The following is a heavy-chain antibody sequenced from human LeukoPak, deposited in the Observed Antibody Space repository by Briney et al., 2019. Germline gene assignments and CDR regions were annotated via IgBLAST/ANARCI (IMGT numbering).Heavy chain of an antibody. CDR1: GFTFSTYW. CDR3: ARVEDCSNGICPFDY. Sequence: GGSLRLSCAASGFTFSTYWMNWVRQAPGKGLEWVAIIKQDGSEEFYVDSVKGRFIISRDNAKNSLYLQMNSLRSEDTAVYYCARVEDCSNGICPFDYWGQGTLVTVSS. CDR2: IKQDGSEE. D-gene: IGHD2-8*01. J-gene: IGHJ4*02. V-gene: IGHV3-7*05.